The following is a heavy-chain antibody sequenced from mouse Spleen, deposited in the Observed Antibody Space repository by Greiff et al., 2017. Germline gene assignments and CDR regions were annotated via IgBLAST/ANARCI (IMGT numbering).Heavy chain of an antibody. CDR2: IYPGSGNT. J-gene: IGHJ3*01. CDR3: ARSGLRLPFAY. D-gene: IGHD1-2*01. CDR1: GYAFTNYW. Sequence: VQLQQSGAELVRPGTSVKISCKASGYAFTNYWLGWVKQRPGHGLEWIGDIYPGSGNTYYNEKFKGKATLTADKSSSTAYMQLSSLTSEDSAVYFCARSGLRLPFAYWGQGTLVTVSA. V-gene: IGHV1-63*01.